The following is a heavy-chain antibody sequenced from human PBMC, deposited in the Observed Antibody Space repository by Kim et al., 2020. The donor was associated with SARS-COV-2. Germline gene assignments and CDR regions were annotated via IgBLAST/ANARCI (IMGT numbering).Heavy chain of an antibody. D-gene: IGHD3-3*01. Sequence: GYADSVKGRFTISRDNAKNSLYLQMNSLRAEDTALYYCAKAITIDAFDIWGQGTMVTVSS. V-gene: IGHV3-9*01. J-gene: IGHJ3*02. CDR3: AKAITIDAFDI.